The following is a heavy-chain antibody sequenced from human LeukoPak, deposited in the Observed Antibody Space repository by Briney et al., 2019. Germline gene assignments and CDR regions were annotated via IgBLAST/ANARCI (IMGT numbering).Heavy chain of an antibody. D-gene: IGHD4-17*01. CDR2: ISYDGNNK. CDR3: ARGYGDSIHFDY. CDR1: GFNFGSYS. Sequence: GGSLRLSCAASGFNFGSYSMHWVRQAPGKGLEWVAVISYDGNNKYYADSVKGRFTISGDNSKNSLYLQMNSLRAEEAAVYYCARGYGDSIHFDYWGQGTLVTVSS. V-gene: IGHV3-30-3*01. J-gene: IGHJ4*02.